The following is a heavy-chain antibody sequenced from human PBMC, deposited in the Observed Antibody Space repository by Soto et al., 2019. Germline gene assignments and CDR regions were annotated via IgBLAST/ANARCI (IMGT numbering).Heavy chain of an antibody. J-gene: IGHJ4*02. CDR1: GFTFSNYA. CDR2: ISSAVNT. Sequence: GGSLRLSCAGSGFTFSNYAMSWVRQAPGKGLEWVSAISSAVNTYYADSVKGRFTISRDNSKNTLSLQMNSLRAEDTAVYYCAKQVRDGTSSPYYFDYWGQGTLVTVSS. D-gene: IGHD6-6*01. V-gene: IGHV3-23*01. CDR3: AKQVRDGTSSPYYFDY.